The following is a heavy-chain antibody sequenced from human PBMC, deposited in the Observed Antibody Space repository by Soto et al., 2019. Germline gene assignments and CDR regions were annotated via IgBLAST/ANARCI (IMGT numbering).Heavy chain of an antibody. CDR2: INHSGST. CDR1: GGSFSGYY. Sequence: PSETLSLTCAVYGGSFSGYYWSWIRQPPGKGLEWIGEINHSGSTNYNPSLKSRVTISVDTPKNQFSLKLSSVTAADTAVYYCARGDGGGYYLYAFDIWGQGTMVTVSS. V-gene: IGHV4-34*01. CDR3: ARGDGGGYYLYAFDI. J-gene: IGHJ3*02. D-gene: IGHD3-22*01.